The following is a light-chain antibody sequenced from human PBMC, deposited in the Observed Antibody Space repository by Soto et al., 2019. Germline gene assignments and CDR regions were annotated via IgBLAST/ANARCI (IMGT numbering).Light chain of an antibody. CDR3: QQYGGSPRT. CDR1: QSIGGNF. V-gene: IGKV3-20*01. J-gene: IGKJ1*01. CDR2: GAS. Sequence: EIVLTQSPGTLSLSPGEGATLSCRASQSIGGNFLAWYQQRRGQAPRLLIHGASNRATGIPDRFSGSGSGTAFNLTITRLETDDFAVYYCQQYGGSPRTFGQGTKVEVK.